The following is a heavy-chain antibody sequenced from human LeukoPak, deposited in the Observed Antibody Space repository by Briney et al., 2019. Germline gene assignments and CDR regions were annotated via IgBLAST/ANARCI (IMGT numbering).Heavy chain of an antibody. CDR1: GYSFTSYW. CDR3: ARSGGGWYGVEYFQH. Sequence: GESLKISCKGSGYSFTSYWIGWVRQMPGKGLEWMGIIYPGDSDTRYSPSFQGQVTISADKSTSTAYLQWSSLKASDTAMYYCARSGGGWYGVEYFQHWGQGTLVTVSS. D-gene: IGHD6-19*01. CDR2: IYPGDSDT. J-gene: IGHJ1*01. V-gene: IGHV5-51*01.